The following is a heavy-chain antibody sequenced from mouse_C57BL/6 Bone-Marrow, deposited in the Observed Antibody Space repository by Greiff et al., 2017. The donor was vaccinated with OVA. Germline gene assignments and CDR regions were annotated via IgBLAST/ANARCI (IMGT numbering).Heavy chain of an antibody. Sequence: EVKVIESGGGLVQPGGSMKLSCAASGFTFSDAWMDWVRQSPEKGLEWVAEIRNKANNHATYYAESVKGRFTISRDDSKSSVYLQMNSLRAEDTGIYYCARRTGTWYFDVWGTGTTVTVSS. CDR3: ARRTGTWYFDV. CDR1: GFTFSDAW. CDR2: IRNKANNHAT. V-gene: IGHV6-6*01. D-gene: IGHD4-1*01. J-gene: IGHJ1*03.